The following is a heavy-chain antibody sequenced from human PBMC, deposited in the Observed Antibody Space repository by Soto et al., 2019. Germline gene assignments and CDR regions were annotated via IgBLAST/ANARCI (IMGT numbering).Heavy chain of an antibody. Sequence: ASVKVSCKASGFTFTSSAVQWVRQARGQRLEWIGWIVVGSGNTNYAQKFQERVTISRAMSTSTAYMELSSLRSEDTAVYYCAADYDFWSGYYNFDSWGQGTLVTVSS. CDR2: IVVGSGNT. CDR1: GFTFTSSA. V-gene: IGHV1-58*01. CDR3: AADYDFWSGYYNFDS. J-gene: IGHJ4*02. D-gene: IGHD3-3*01.